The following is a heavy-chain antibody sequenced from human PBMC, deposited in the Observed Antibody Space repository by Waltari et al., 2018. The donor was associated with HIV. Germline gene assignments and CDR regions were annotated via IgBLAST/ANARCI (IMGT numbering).Heavy chain of an antibody. J-gene: IGHJ4*02. V-gene: IGHV3-74*01. CDR3: AKGGANPIDF. CDR1: GFTLSSYW. D-gene: IGHD1-26*01. CDR2: INSEGSTT. Sequence: EVRLVESGGGLVQPGGSLRLSCAASGFTLSSYWMHWVRHAPGKGLVWVSRINSEGSTTSYAASVKGRFTISRDNAKNTLYLQMNRLIAEDTAVYYCAKGGANPIDFWGQGTLVTVSS.